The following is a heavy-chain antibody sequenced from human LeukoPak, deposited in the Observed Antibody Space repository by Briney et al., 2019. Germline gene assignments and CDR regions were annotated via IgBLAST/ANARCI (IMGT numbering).Heavy chain of an antibody. J-gene: IGHJ4*02. CDR1: GFTFSSFA. CDR3: AKSREWLVLGSIDY. D-gene: IGHD6-19*01. Sequence: QAWGSLRLSCAASGFTFSSFAMSWVRQAPGKGLEWVSAISGSGGSTYYADSVKGRFTISRDNSKNTLYLQMNSLRAEDTAVYYCAKSREWLVLGSIDYWGQGTLVTVSS. CDR2: ISGSGGST. V-gene: IGHV3-23*01.